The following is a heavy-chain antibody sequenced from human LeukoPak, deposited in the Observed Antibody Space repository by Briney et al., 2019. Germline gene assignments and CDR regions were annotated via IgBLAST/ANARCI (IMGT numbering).Heavy chain of an antibody. CDR1: GGSISSSSYY. CDR3: ARVGILTGYPWIDY. V-gene: IGHV4-39*02. D-gene: IGHD3-9*01. J-gene: IGHJ4*02. Sequence: SETLSLTCTVSGGSISSSSYYWGWIRQPPGKGLEWIGNIYYSGSTYYNPSLKSRVTISADTSKNQFSLKLSAVTAADTAVYYCARVGILTGYPWIDYWGQGTLVTVSS. CDR2: IYYSGST.